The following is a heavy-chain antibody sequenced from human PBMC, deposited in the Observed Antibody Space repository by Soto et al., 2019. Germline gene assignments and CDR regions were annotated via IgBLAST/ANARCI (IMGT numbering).Heavy chain of an antibody. V-gene: IGHV1-69*06. J-gene: IGHJ6*02. CDR3: ARAVTTVTIPVVWDYYGMDV. CDR2: IIPIFGTA. Sequence: PGGSLRLSCAASGGTFSSYAISWVRQAPGQGLEWMGGIIPIFGTANYAQKFQGRVTITADKSTSTAYMELSSLRSEDTAVYYCARAVTTVTIPVVWDYYGMDVWGQGTTVTVSS. CDR1: GGTFSSYA. D-gene: IGHD4-4*01.